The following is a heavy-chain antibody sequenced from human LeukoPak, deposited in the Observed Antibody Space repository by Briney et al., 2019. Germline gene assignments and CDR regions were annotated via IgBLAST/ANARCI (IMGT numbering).Heavy chain of an antibody. CDR3: AKTPPRASYCTGGVCYWDY. CDR1: GFTFSSYA. CDR2: ISGSGGST. D-gene: IGHD2-8*02. J-gene: IGHJ4*02. V-gene: IGHV3-23*01. Sequence: QAGGSLRLSCAASGFTFSSYAMSWVRQVPGKGLEWVSAISGSGGSTYYADSVKGRFTISRDNSKNTLYLQMNSLRAEDTAVYYCAKTPPRASYCTGGVCYWDYWGQGTLVTVSS.